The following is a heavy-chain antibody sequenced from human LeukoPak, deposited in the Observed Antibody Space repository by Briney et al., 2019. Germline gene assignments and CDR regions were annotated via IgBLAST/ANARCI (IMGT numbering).Heavy chain of an antibody. CDR3: ARGSPLRLGELSPLWFDP. V-gene: IGHV4-59*01. CDR1: GGSISSYY. Sequence: SETLSLTCTVSGGSISSYYWSWIRQPPGKGLEWGGYIYYSGSTNYNPSLKSRVTISVDTSKNQFSLKLSSVTAADTAVYYCARGSPLRLGELSPLWFDPWGQGTLVTVSS. CDR2: IYYSGST. J-gene: IGHJ5*02. D-gene: IGHD3-16*02.